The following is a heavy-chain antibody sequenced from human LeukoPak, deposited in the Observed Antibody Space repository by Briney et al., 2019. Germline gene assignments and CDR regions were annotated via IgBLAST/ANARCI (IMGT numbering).Heavy chain of an antibody. V-gene: IGHV3-30*04. CDR1: GFTFGDHA. CDR2: IWYDGTNK. Sequence: GGSLRLSCTASGFTFGDHAMSWVRQAPGKGLEWVAVIWYDGTNKHYADSVKGRYTISRDTSNNMLYLQMNSLRAEDTAVYYCARVSGSGNSDYWGQGTLVTVSS. CDR3: ARVSGSGNSDY. J-gene: IGHJ4*02. D-gene: IGHD4-23*01.